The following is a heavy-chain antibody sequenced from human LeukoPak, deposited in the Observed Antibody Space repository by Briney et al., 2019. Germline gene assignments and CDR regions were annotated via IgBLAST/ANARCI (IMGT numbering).Heavy chain of an antibody. CDR2: LHSSGTT. CDR1: GFTVSSNY. Sequence: QPGGSLRLSCAASGFTVSSNYMSWVRQASGKGLGWVSILHSSGTTYYADSVKGRFTISRDNSKNTLYLQMNSLRAEDTAVYYCASYCSGGSCYYAFDIWGQGTMVTVSS. CDR3: ASYCSGGSCYYAFDI. J-gene: IGHJ3*02. D-gene: IGHD2-15*01. V-gene: IGHV3-53*01.